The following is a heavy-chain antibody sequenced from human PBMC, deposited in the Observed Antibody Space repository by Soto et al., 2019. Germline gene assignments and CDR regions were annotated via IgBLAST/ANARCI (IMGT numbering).Heavy chain of an antibody. V-gene: IGHV1-46*01. CDR2: INPSGGST. CDR1: GYTFTSYY. CDR3: ARDGFRTAAGTFYYYYGMDV. Sequence: ASVKVSCKASGYTFTSYYMHWVRQAPGQGLEWMGIINPSGGSTSYAQKFQGGVTMTRDTSTSTVYMELSSLRSEDTAVYYCARDGFRTAAGTFYYYYGMDVWGQGTTVTVSS. D-gene: IGHD6-13*01. J-gene: IGHJ6*02.